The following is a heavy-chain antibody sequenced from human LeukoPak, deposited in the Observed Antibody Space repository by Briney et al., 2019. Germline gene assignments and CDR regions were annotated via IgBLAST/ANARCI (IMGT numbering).Heavy chain of an antibody. V-gene: IGHV3-48*01. D-gene: IGHD4-17*01. Sequence: AGGSLRLSCAASGFTFSSYSMNWVRQAPGKGLEWVSYISSRSSTIYYGDSVKGRFTISRDNAKNSLYLQMNSLRAEDTAVYYCASASRLSDYGDYYWGQGTLVTVSS. J-gene: IGHJ4*02. CDR1: GFTFSSYS. CDR3: ASASRLSDYGDYY. CDR2: ISSRSSTI.